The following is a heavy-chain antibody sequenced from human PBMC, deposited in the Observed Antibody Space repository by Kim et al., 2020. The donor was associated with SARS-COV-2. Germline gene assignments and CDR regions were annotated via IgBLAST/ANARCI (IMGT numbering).Heavy chain of an antibody. J-gene: IGHJ4*02. CDR1: GGSFSGYY. D-gene: IGHD3-9*01. CDR3: ARVNLAYYDILTGYYSRGYFDY. Sequence: SETLSLTCAVYGGSFSGYYWSWIRQPPGKGLEWIGEINHSGSTNYNPSLKSRVTISVDTSKNQFSLKLSSVTAADTAVYYCARVNLAYYDILTGYYSRGYFDYWGQGTLVTVSS. CDR2: INHSGST. V-gene: IGHV4-34*01.